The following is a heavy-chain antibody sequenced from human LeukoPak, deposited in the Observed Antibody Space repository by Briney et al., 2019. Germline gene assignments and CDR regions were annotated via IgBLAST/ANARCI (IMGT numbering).Heavy chain of an antibody. D-gene: IGHD3-22*01. Sequence: GSSVKVSCKASGGTFSSYAISWVRQAPGQGLEWMGRIIPILGIANYAQKFQGRVTITADKSTSTAYMELSSLRSEDTAVYYCARDFMDNSGYSDGYWGQGTLVTVSS. V-gene: IGHV1-69*04. CDR3: ARDFMDNSGYSDGY. CDR1: GGTFSSYA. J-gene: IGHJ4*02. CDR2: IIPILGIA.